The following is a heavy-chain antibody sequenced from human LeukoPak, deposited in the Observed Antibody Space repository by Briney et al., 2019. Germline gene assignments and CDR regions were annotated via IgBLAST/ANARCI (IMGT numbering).Heavy chain of an antibody. CDR2: ISYSGST. CDR3: ARTGGYNSPLVY. V-gene: IGHV4-59*01. Sequence: SETLSLTCTVSGSSISSYYWSWIRQPPGKGLEWIGYISYSGSTNYNPSLKSRVTISVDMSKNQFSLKLSSVTAADTAVYYCARTGGYNSPLVYWGQGTLVTVSS. D-gene: IGHD5-24*01. CDR1: GSSISSYY. J-gene: IGHJ4*02.